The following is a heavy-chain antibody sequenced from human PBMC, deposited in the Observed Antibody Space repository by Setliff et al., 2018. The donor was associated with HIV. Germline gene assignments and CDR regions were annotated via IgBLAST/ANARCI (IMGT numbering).Heavy chain of an antibody. CDR2: IGTAGDT. CDR3: ARGSATRGLDY. CDR1: GFIFNSYD. V-gene: IGHV3-13*01. D-gene: IGHD1-26*01. J-gene: IGHJ4*02. Sequence: GGSLRLSCAASGFIFNSYDMHWVRQGTGKGLEWVSAIGTAGDTHYPGSVKGRFTISRENAKNSLYLQMNSLRAGDTAVYFCARGSATRGLDYWGQGTLVTVSS.